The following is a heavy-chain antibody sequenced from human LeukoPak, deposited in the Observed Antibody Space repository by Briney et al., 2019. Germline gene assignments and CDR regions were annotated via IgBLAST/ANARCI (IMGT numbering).Heavy chain of an antibody. J-gene: IGHJ4*02. Sequence: GRSLRLSCAASGFTFSNYGMHWVRQAPGKGLEWVAVISSDGSSKYYADSVKGRFTISRDKSKNTLYLQMDSLRAEDTAVYYCVTDIVVVIAATAPFDCWGQGTLVTVSS. V-gene: IGHV3-30*03. D-gene: IGHD2-15*01. CDR2: ISSDGSSK. CDR1: GFTFSNYG. CDR3: VTDIVVVIAATAPFDC.